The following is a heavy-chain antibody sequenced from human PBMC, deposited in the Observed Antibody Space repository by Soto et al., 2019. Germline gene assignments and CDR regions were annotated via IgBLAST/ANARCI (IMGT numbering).Heavy chain of an antibody. CDR1: GGTFSSYT. Sequence: QVQLVQSGAEVKKPGSSVKVSCKASGGTFSSYTISWVRQAPGQGLEWMGRIIPILGIANYAQKFQGRVTITADKSTSTAYMELSSLRSEDTAVYYCARGVRAGYSGYDPGYIDYWGQGTLVTVSS. D-gene: IGHD5-12*01. J-gene: IGHJ4*02. CDR2: IIPILGIA. CDR3: ARGVRAGYSGYDPGYIDY. V-gene: IGHV1-69*02.